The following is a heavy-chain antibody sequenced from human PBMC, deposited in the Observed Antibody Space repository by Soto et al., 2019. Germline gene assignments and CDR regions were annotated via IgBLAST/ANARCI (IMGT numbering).Heavy chain of an antibody. V-gene: IGHV3-21*01. Sequence: EVQLVESGGGLVQPVGSLRLSCAASGFTFISDSMNWVRQAPGKGLEWVSSISSSSSYIYYADSVKGRFTISRDNAKNSLYLQMNSLRAEDTAVYYCARDAIAAAGSDYWGQGTLVTVSS. CDR2: ISSSSSYI. CDR3: ARDAIAAAGSDY. J-gene: IGHJ4*02. CDR1: GFTFISDS. D-gene: IGHD6-13*01.